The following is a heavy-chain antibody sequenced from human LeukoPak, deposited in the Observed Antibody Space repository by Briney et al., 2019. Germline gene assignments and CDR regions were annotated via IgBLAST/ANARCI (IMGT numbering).Heavy chain of an antibody. CDR1: GGSVSSGSYY. Sequence: PSETLSLTCTVSGGSVSSGSYYWSWIRQPPGKGLEWIGYIYYSGSTNYNPSLKSRVTISVDTSKNQFSLKLSSVTAADTAVYYCARLRGSSWPDYWGQGTLVTVSS. D-gene: IGHD6-13*01. CDR3: ARLRGSSWPDY. J-gene: IGHJ4*02. CDR2: IYYSGST. V-gene: IGHV4-61*01.